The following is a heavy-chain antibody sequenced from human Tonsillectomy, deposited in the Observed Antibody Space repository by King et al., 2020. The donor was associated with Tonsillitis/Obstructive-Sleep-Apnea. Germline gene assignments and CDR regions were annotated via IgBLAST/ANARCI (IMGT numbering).Heavy chain of an antibody. Sequence: VQLVESGAEVKKPGASVKVSCKASGYTFTSYDINWVRQATGQGLEWMGWMNPNSGNTGYAQKFQGRDTMTRNTSISTAYMELSSLRSEDTAVYYCARFLDYYDSSGYYRNWFDPWGQGTLVTVSS. J-gene: IGHJ5*02. D-gene: IGHD3-22*01. CDR1: GYTFTSYD. V-gene: IGHV1-8*01. CDR2: MNPNSGNT. CDR3: ARFLDYYDSSGYYRNWFDP.